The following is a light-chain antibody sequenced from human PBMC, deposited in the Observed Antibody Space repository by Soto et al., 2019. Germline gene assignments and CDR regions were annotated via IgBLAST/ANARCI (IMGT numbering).Light chain of an antibody. J-gene: IGLJ3*02. CDR3: QTWDTGIRV. V-gene: IGLV4-69*01. Sequence: QPVLTQSPSASASLGASVKLTCTLSSGHSNYDIAWHQQLPGRGPRYLMKLISDGVPTKGDGIPDRFSGSSSGAERYLTISSIQYEDEADYYCQTWDTGIRVFGGGTKLTVL. CDR2: LISDGVP. CDR1: SGHSNYD.